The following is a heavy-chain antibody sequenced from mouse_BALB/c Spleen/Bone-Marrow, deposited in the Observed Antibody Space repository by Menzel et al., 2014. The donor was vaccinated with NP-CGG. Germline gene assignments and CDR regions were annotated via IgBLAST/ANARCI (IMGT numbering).Heavy chain of an antibody. Sequence: LKESGAELVKPGASVKLSCTASGFNIKDTYIHWVKQRPEQGLEWIGRIDPANVNTKYDPKFQGKATITADTSSNTDYLHLSSLTSEDTAVYYCARYRLGTYFDYWGQGTTLTASS. V-gene: IGHV14-3*02. D-gene: IGHD2-14*01. CDR1: GFNIKDTY. CDR3: ARYRLGTYFDY. J-gene: IGHJ2*01. CDR2: IDPANVNT.